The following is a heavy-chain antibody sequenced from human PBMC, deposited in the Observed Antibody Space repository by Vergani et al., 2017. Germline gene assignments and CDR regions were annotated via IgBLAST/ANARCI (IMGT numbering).Heavy chain of an antibody. J-gene: IGHJ4*02. CDR2: INHSGST. CDR1: GGSFSGYY. V-gene: IGHV4-34*01. D-gene: IGHD6-6*01. CDR3: ARYSSSSGASY. Sequence: QVQLQQWGAGLLKPSETLSLTFAVYGGSFSGYYWSWIRQPPGKGLEWIGEINHSGSTNYNPSLKSRVTISVDTSKNQFSLKLSSVTAADTAVYYCARYSSSSGASYWGQGTLVTVSS.